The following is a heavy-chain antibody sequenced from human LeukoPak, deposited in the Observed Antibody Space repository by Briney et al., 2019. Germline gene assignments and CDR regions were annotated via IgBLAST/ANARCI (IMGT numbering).Heavy chain of an antibody. J-gene: IGHJ4*02. CDR1: GFTFGSYW. Sequence: GGSLRLSCAASGFTFGSYWMSWVRQAPGKGLEWVANIKQDGSEKYYVDSVKGRFTISRDNAKNSLYLQMNSLRAEDTAVYYCAKDKLGRVPRYFDYWGQGTLVTVSS. V-gene: IGHV3-7*01. D-gene: IGHD1-1*01. CDR2: IKQDGSEK. CDR3: AKDKLGRVPRYFDY.